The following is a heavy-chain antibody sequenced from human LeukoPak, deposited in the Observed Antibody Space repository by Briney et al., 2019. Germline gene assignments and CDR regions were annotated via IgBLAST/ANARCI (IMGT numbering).Heavy chain of an antibody. CDR2: ISGSGGGT. J-gene: IGHJ4*02. Sequence: PGGSLRLSCAASGFTFSSYAMSWVRQGPGKGLEWVSGISGSGGGTYYADSVRGRFTISRDNSKNTLYLQMNSLRAEDTAIYFCAKGYCSGGSCPVNYFDYWGQGTLVTVSS. D-gene: IGHD2-15*01. CDR1: GFTFSSYA. CDR3: AKGYCSGGSCPVNYFDY. V-gene: IGHV3-23*01.